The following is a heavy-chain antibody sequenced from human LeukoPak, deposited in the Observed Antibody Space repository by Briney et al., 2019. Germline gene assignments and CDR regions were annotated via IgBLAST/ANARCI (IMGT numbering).Heavy chain of an antibody. CDR1: GYTFSGFY. CDR3: ARLSWLRHAFDI. V-gene: IGHV1-2*02. D-gene: IGHD5-12*01. J-gene: IGHJ3*02. Sequence: AAVKVSCKASGYTFSGFYIYWVRQAPGPGLEWMGWINPNSGGTNYKGRVHMTRDTSISTAYMELSRLRSDDTDVYYCARLSWLRHAFDIWGQGRMVTVSS. CDR2: INPNSGGT.